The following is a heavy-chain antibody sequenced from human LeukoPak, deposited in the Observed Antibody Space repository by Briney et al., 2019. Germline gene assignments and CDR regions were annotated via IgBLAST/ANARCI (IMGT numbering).Heavy chain of an antibody. CDR2: LIKDGGYT. CDR3: VRDFSCSGGSCPLFDS. V-gene: IGHV3-23*01. Sequence: PGGSLRPSCAAPGFRFSTYAMSWVRQAPGKGLRGVSGLIKDGGYTYYADSVKGRFTISRDNSENTLYLQMSSLRAEDTAIYYCVRDFSCSGGSCPLFDSWGQGTLVSVSS. J-gene: IGHJ4*02. D-gene: IGHD2-15*01. CDR1: GFRFSTYA.